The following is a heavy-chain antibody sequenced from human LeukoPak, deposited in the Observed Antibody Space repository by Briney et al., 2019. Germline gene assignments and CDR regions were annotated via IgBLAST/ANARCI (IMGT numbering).Heavy chain of an antibody. V-gene: IGHV3-23*01. J-gene: IGHJ4*02. Sequence: GGSLRLSCAASGFTFSNYAMNWVRQAPGKGLEWVSGISGSGGSTYYADSVKGRFTISRDNAKNSLYLQMNSLRAEDTAVYYCAREFSGSNYGFPFDYWGQGTLVTVSS. CDR3: AREFSGSNYGFPFDY. CDR2: ISGSGGST. CDR1: GFTFSNYA. D-gene: IGHD1-26*01.